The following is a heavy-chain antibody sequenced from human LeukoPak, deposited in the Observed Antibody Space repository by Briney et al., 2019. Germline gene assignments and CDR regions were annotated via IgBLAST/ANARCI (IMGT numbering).Heavy chain of an antibody. Sequence: SQTLSLTCTVSGGSISSGGYYWSWIRQHPGKGLEWIGYIYYSGSTYYNPSLKSRVTISVDTPKNQFSLKLSSVTAADTAVYYCARGVVAATQIDYWGQGTLVTVSS. CDR2: IYYSGST. J-gene: IGHJ4*02. CDR3: ARGVVAATQIDY. V-gene: IGHV4-31*03. D-gene: IGHD2-15*01. CDR1: GGSISSGGYY.